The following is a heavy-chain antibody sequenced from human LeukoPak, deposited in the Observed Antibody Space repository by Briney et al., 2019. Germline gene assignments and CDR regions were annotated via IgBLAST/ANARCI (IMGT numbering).Heavy chain of an antibody. D-gene: IGHD6-19*01. Sequence: PGGSLRLSCAASGFTFGNYGMSWVRQGPGKGLEWVSGVTWNGAYRDYADSVKGRFTISRDNAKNSLYLEMSSLRAEDTALYYCARREVTGTIYYFDYWGQGTLVTVSS. CDR1: GFTFGNYG. J-gene: IGHJ4*02. CDR2: VTWNGAYR. CDR3: ARREVTGTIYYFDY. V-gene: IGHV3-20*04.